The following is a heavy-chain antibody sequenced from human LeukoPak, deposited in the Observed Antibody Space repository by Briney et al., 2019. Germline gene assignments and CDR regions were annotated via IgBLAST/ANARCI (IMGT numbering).Heavy chain of an antibody. D-gene: IGHD3-3*01. J-gene: IGHJ4*02. CDR2: ISGSGGST. CDR3: AKISAIFGVFHTY. Sequence: GGSLRLSCAASGFTYSILAMLWLRQAPGKGLEWVSAISGSGGSTYYAASVKGRFTISRDNSKNTLYLQINSLRAEDTAVYYGAKISAIFGVFHTYWGQGTLVTVSS. V-gene: IGHV3-23*01. CDR1: GFTYSILA.